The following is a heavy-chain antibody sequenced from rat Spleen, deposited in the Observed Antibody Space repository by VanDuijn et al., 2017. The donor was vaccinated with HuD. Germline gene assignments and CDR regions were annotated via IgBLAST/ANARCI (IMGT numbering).Heavy chain of an antibody. CDR2: ISYDGTAT. J-gene: IGHJ2*01. Sequence: EVQLVESGGGSVQPGRSMRLSCAVSGLSFSNYDMAWVRQAPTKGLEWVASISYDGTATYYRDSVKGRFTISRDNAKSTLYLQMDSLRSEDTATYYCATPTPGIPFTYWGQGVMVTVSS. D-gene: IGHD1-4*01. CDR1: GLSFSNYD. CDR3: ATPTPGIPFTY. V-gene: IGHV5-25*01.